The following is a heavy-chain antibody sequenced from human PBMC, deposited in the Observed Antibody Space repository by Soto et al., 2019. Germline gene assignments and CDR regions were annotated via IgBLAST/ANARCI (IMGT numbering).Heavy chain of an antibody. CDR2: ITGSDGAA. CDR3: ANYSRGWPFSY. D-gene: IGHD6-19*01. Sequence: PGGSLRLSCAASGFALENYSMNWVRQAPGRRLEWVASITGSDGAADYADFVKGRLTISRDSSNNILYLQMNSLRAEDTAVYYWANYSRGWPFSYWGQGTLVTASS. CDR1: GFALENYS. J-gene: IGHJ4*02. V-gene: IGHV3-23*01.